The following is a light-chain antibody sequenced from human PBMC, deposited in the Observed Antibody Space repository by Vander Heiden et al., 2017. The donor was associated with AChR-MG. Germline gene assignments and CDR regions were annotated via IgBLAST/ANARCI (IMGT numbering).Light chain of an antibody. CDR2: EVS. CDR3: SSYAGSNNFGV. Sequence: QSALTQPHSASGSPAQSVTLSCNGTSSDVGGYNYVSWYQQHTGKAPKLMIYEVSKRPSGVPDRFSGSKSGNTASLTVSGLQAEDEADYYCSSYAGSNNFGVFGGGTKLTVL. CDR1: SSDVGGYNY. V-gene: IGLV2-8*01. J-gene: IGLJ2*01.